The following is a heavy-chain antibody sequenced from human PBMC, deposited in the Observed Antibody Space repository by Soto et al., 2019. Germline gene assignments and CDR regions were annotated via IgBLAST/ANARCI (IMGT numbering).Heavy chain of an antibody. CDR1: GYTFTSYA. J-gene: IGHJ6*04. CDR2: INAGNGNT. V-gene: IGHV1-3*01. Sequence: ASVKVSCKASGYTFTSYAMHWVRQAPGQRLEWMGWINAGNGNTKYSQKFQGRVTITRDTSASTAYMELSSLRSEDTAVYYCARGLFSISYYYGMDVWGKGTTVTVSS. D-gene: IGHD3-10*02. CDR3: ARGLFSISYYYGMDV.